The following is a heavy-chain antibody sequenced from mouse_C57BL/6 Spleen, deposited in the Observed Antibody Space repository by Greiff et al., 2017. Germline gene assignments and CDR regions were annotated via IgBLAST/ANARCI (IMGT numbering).Heavy chain of an antibody. Sequence: VQLQQSGAELVRPGASVTLSCKASGYTFTDYEMHWVKQTPVHGLEWIGAIDPETGGTAYNQKFKGKAILTADKSSSTAYMELRSLTSEDSAVYYCTRWDYEGKGVWGTGTTVTVSS. CDR1: GYTFTDYE. CDR3: TRWDYEGKGV. V-gene: IGHV1-15*01. CDR2: IDPETGGT. D-gene: IGHD2-4*01. J-gene: IGHJ1*03.